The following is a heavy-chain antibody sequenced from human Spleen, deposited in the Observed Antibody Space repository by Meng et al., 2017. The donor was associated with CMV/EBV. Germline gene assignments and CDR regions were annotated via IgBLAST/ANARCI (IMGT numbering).Heavy chain of an antibody. CDR2: IDNDGIAT. CDR1: GFTFNNYY. J-gene: IGHJ4*02. CDR3: AKDYARGHSSSSVADY. D-gene: IGHD6-6*01. Sequence: GGSLRLSCTASGFTFNNYYMHWVRQAPGKGLVWVSRIDNDGIATTCADSVKGRFTISRDNSKNTLYLQMNSLRAEDTAVYYCAKDYARGHSSSSVADYWGQGTLVTVSS. V-gene: IGHV3-74*03.